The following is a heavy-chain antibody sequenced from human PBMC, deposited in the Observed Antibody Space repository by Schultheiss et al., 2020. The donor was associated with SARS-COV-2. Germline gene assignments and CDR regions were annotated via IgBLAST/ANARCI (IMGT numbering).Heavy chain of an antibody. Sequence: SETLSLTCSVSGGSISSTSYYWGWIRQPPGKGLEWIGNIYYSGSTYYNPSLKSRVTISVDTSKNQFSLKLSSVTAADTAVYYCAKKVGAVADYWGQGILVTVSS. D-gene: IGHD6-19*01. V-gene: IGHV4-39*01. CDR1: GGSISSTSYY. CDR2: IYYSGST. CDR3: AKKVGAVADY. J-gene: IGHJ4*02.